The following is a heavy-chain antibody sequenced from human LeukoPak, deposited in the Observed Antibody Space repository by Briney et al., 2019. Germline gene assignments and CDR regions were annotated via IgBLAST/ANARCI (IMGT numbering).Heavy chain of an antibody. CDR1: GFTFSSYG. V-gene: IGHV3-33*01. J-gene: IGHJ4*02. D-gene: IGHD3-22*01. CDR3: ASDPFDSSGYYPLDY. Sequence: PGRSLRLSCAASGFTFSSYGMHWVRQAPGKGLEWVAVIWYDGSNKYYADSVKGRFTISRDNSKNTLYLQVNSLRAEDTAVYYCASDPFDSSGYYPLDYWGQGTLVTVSS. CDR2: IWYDGSNK.